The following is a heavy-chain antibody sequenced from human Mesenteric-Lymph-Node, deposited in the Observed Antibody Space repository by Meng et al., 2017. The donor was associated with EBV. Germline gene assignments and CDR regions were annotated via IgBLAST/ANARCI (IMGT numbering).Heavy chain of an antibody. CDR3: ARDRGADFLDY. CDR1: GGSISSGDYY. V-gene: IGHV4-30-4*01. Sequence: QVQLQESGPGLVKPSXXXXXTCAVSGGSISSGDYYWSWIRQPPGKGLEWIGYIYYSGSTYYNSSLKSRVSISVDTSKNQFSLKLSSMTAADTAIYYCARDRGADFLDYWGQGTLVTVSS. J-gene: IGHJ4*02. CDR2: IYYSGST. D-gene: IGHD3-10*01.